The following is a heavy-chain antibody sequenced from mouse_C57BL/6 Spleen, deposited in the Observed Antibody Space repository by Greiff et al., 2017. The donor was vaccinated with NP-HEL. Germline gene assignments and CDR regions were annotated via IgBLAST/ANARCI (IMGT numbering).Heavy chain of an antibody. CDR3: AGYYSNYFYAMDY. V-gene: IGHV1-22*01. Sequence: VQLQQSGPELVKPGASVKMSCKASGYTFTDYNMHWVKQSHGKSLEWIGYINPNNGGTSYNQKFKGKATLTVNKSSSTAYMELRSLTSEDSAVYYCAGYYSNYFYAMDYWGQGTSVTVSS. CDR1: GYTFTDYN. J-gene: IGHJ4*01. CDR2: INPNNGGT. D-gene: IGHD2-5*01.